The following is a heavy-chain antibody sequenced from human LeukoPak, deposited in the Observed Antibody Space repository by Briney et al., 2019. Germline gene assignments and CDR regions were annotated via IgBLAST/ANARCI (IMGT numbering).Heavy chain of an antibody. D-gene: IGHD5-24*01. V-gene: IGHV4-34*01. CDR1: GGSFSGYY. CDR2: INHSGST. CDR3: ARGAPRWLQLFNP. J-gene: IGHJ5*02. Sequence: SETLSLTCAVYGGSFSGYYWSWIRQPPGKGLEWIGEINHSGSTNYNPSLKSRVTISVDTSKNQFSLKLSSVTAADTAVYYCARGAPRWLQLFNPWGQGTLVTVSS.